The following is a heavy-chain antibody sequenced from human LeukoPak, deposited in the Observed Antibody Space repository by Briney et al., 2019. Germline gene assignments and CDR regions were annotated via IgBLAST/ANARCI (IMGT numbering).Heavy chain of an antibody. CDR2: ISAYNGNT. Sequence: ASVTVSCTASGYTFTSYGISWVRQAPGQGLERMGWISAYNGNTNYAQKLQGRVTMTTDTSTSTAYMELRSLRSDDTAVYYCVRTDFILIAIDYWGQGTLVTVSS. CDR3: VRTDFILIAIDY. J-gene: IGHJ4*02. CDR1: GYTFTSYG. V-gene: IGHV1-18*01. D-gene: IGHD3-9*01.